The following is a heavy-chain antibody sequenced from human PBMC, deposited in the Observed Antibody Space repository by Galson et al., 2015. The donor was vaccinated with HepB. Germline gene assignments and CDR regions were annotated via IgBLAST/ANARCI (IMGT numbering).Heavy chain of an antibody. CDR1: GFTFSTYM. V-gene: IGHV3-21*01. J-gene: IGHJ3*02. CDR2: ISSSSSYI. Sequence: SLRLSCAASGFTFSTYMMNWVRQAPGKGLEWVSSISSSSSYIYYADSVKGRFTISRDNAKNSLYLQMNSLRAEDTAVYYCASQDIVVVPAADDAFDIWGQGTMVTVSS. CDR3: ASQDIVVVPAADDAFDI. D-gene: IGHD2-2*01.